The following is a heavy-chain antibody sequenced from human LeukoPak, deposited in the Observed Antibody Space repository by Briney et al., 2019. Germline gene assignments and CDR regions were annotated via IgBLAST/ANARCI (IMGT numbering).Heavy chain of an antibody. V-gene: IGHV1-18*01. CDR1: GYTFTSYG. Sequence: ASMKVSCKASGYTFTSYGISWVRQAPGQGLEWMGWISAYNGNTNYAQKLQGRVTMTTDTSTSTAYMDLSSLRSDDTAVYYCARGNGYGAIYYFDYWGQGTLVTVSS. CDR2: ISAYNGNT. D-gene: IGHD4-17*01. CDR3: ARGNGYGAIYYFDY. J-gene: IGHJ4*02.